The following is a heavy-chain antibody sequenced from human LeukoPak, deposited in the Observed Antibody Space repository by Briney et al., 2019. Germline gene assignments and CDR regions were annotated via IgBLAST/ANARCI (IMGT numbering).Heavy chain of an antibody. Sequence: PSETLSLTCTVSGGSIGTYSWNWIRQPPGKGLEWIGYIYYSGTTNYNPSLKSRVTISVDTSKNQFSLKLSSVTAADTAVYYCARHAHSDTFDIWGQGTMVTVSS. J-gene: IGHJ3*02. CDR1: GGSIGTYS. CDR2: IYYSGTT. V-gene: IGHV4-59*01. CDR3: ARHAHSDTFDI.